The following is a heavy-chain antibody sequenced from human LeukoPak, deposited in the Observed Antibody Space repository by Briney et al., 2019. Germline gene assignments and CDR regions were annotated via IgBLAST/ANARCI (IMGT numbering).Heavy chain of an antibody. CDR2: ISGSGGST. J-gene: IGHJ4*02. CDR3: AKDLVDTWFGGLGYSDY. CDR1: GFTFSSYA. Sequence: QPGGSLRLSCAASGFTFSSYAMSWVRQAPGKGLEWVSAISGSGGSTYYADSVKGRFTISRDNSKNTLYLQMNSLRAEDTAVYYCAKDLVDTWFGGLGYSDYWGQGTLVTVSS. D-gene: IGHD3-10*01. V-gene: IGHV3-23*01.